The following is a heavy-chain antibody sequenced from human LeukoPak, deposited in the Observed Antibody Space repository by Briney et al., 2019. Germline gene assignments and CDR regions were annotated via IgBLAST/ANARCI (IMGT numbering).Heavy chain of an antibody. Sequence: PGGSLRLYCAASGFTFSSYWMSLVRQAPGTVLQLVANLKLDGSEKYYVDSVKGRFTISRDNAKNSLYLQMNSLRAEDTAVYFCARELAAAAGTSNYYYYYYMDVWGKGTTVTVSS. CDR1: GFTFSSYW. J-gene: IGHJ6*03. CDR3: ARELAAAAGTSNYYYYYYMDV. CDR2: LKLDGSEK. D-gene: IGHD6-13*01. V-gene: IGHV3-7*01.